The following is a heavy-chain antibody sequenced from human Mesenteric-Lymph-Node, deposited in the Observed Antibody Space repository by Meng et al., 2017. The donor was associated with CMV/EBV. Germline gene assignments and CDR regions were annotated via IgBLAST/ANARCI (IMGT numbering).Heavy chain of an antibody. CDR3: ARDGAYCGSDCRDYPYWYFDL. Sequence: DYYWSWIRQPPGKGLEWIGYIYYSGSTYYNPSLKSRVTISVDTSKNQFSLKLSSVTAADTAVYYCARDGAYCGSDCRDYPYWYFDLWGRGTLVTVSS. V-gene: IGHV4-30-4*08. CDR2: IYYSGST. CDR1: DYY. J-gene: IGHJ2*01. D-gene: IGHD2-21*01.